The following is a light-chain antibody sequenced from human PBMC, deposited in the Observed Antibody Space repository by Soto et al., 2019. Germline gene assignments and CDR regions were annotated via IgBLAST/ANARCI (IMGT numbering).Light chain of an antibody. Sequence: DIVLTQSPGTLSLPPGERAILSCSASQSVSSSHLAWYQQKPGQAPRLLIYGASSRATGIPNRFRGRGSGTDCALTISRQEPEDFAVYYCQQYGTSPPALTFGGGTKVEIK. V-gene: IGKV3-20*01. CDR1: QSVSSSH. CDR2: GAS. J-gene: IGKJ4*01. CDR3: QQYGTSPPALT.